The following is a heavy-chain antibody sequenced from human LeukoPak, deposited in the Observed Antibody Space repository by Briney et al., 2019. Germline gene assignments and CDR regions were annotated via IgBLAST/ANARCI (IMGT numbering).Heavy chain of an antibody. J-gene: IGHJ3*02. CDR3: ARHGTYCNSTSCYSDAFDI. Sequence: PSETLSLTCTVSGGSISSSSYYWGWIRQPPGKGLEWIGNIYYSGSTYYNPSLKSRVTISVDTSKNQFSLKLSSVTAADTAVYYCARHGTYCNSTSCYSDAFDIWGQGTMVTVSS. V-gene: IGHV4-39*01. CDR2: IYYSGST. CDR1: GGSISSSSYY. D-gene: IGHD2-2*01.